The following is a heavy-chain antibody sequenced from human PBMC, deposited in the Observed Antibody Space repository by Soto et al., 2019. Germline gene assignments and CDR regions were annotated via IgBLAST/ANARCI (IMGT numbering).Heavy chain of an antibody. J-gene: IGHJ4*02. D-gene: IGHD6-19*01. CDR3: ARDRVVAGIGEVDY. V-gene: IGHV3-30-3*01. CDR1: GFTFSSSA. Sequence: QVQLVESGGGVVQPGRSLRLSCAASGFTFSSSAMHWVRQAPGKGLEWVAVISYDGSNKYYLDSVKGRFTISRDNSKNTLYLQMNSLRAEDTAVYYCARDRVVAGIGEVDYWGQGTLVTVSS. CDR2: ISYDGSNK.